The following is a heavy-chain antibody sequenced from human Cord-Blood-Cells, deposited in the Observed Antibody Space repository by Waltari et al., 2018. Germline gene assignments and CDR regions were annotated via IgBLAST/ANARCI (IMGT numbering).Heavy chain of an antibody. CDR1: GSTLTELS. Sequence: QVQLVQSGAEVKKPGASVKVSCKVSGSTLTELSIHWVRQAPATGLEWMGGFDPEDGETIYAQKFQGRVTMTEDTSTDTAYMELSSLRSEDTAVYYCALMGRYCSSTSCYHNWFDPWGQGTLVTVSS. V-gene: IGHV1-24*01. J-gene: IGHJ5*02. CDR3: ALMGRYCSSTSCYHNWFDP. D-gene: IGHD2-2*01. CDR2: FDPEDGET.